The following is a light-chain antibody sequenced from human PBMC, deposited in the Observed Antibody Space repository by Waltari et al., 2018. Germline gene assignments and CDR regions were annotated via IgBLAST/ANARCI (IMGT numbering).Light chain of an antibody. J-gene: IGLJ3*02. CDR2: TNN. CDR3: STWEDSLNGGV. V-gene: IGLV1-47*02. CDR1: SSNIGGND. Sequence: QSVVIQSPSASGTPGQRVTISCSGSSSNIGGNDVYWYQQFPGTAPKLLTYTNNQRPSGVPDLFSGSKSGTSASLVISGLRSEDEADYYCSTWEDSLNGGVFGGGTKLTVL.